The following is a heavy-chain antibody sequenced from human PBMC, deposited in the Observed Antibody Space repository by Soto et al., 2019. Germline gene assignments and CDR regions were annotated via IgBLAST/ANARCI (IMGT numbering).Heavy chain of an antibody. Sequence: HITLKESGPTLVKPTQTLTLTCIFSGFSFSADGVGVGWIRQPPGKTLEWLALIYWDDDTRYRPSLKSRLTITKDSSNNQVVLTITNMEPLDTAPYYCAHAFGGTSWPNDAFDVWGQGTVVTASS. CDR2: IYWDDDT. V-gene: IGHV2-5*02. J-gene: IGHJ3*01. CDR3: AHAFGGTSWPNDAFDV. CDR1: GFSFSADGVG. D-gene: IGHD3-16*01.